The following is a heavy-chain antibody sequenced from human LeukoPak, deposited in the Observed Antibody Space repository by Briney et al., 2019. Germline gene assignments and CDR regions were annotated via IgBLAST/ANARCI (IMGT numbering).Heavy chain of an antibody. CDR1: GFTFSSYA. CDR3: ATRKGDSIYYGMDV. D-gene: IGHD2-21*02. CDR2: ISGNDGTT. Sequence: GASLRLSCAASGFTFSSYAMSWVRQPPGKGLEWVSIISGNDGTTDYADSVKGRFTISRDNSKNTLYLQMNSLRAEDTAVYYCATRKGDSIYYGMDVWGQGTTVTVSS. V-gene: IGHV3-23*01. J-gene: IGHJ6*02.